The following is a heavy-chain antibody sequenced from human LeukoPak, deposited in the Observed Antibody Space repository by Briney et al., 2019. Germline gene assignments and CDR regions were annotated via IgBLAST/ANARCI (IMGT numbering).Heavy chain of an antibody. V-gene: IGHV1-18*01. D-gene: IGHD6-13*01. CDR1: GYTFSTYG. J-gene: IGHJ6*02. CDR3: ARDGMEDVRHSSNWLVRYNYYGMDV. Sequence: ASLKVSCKASGYTFSTYGISWVRQAPGQGLEWIAWISAYNGNTNYLQELQDRITLTRDTSTTTVYMELTGLRSDDTAVYYCARDGMEDVRHSSNWLVRYNYYGMDVWGQGTTVTVPS. CDR2: ISAYNGNT.